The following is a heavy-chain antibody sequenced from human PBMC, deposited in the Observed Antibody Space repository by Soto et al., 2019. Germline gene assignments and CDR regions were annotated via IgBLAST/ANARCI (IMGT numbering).Heavy chain of an antibody. CDR2: INPNSGGT. CDR1: GYTFTGYY. CDR3: ARERGNSSIWYLSWFDP. D-gene: IGHD6-13*01. V-gene: IGHV1-2*04. Sequence: QVQLVQSGAEVKKPGASVKVSCKASGYTFTGYYMHWVRQAPGQGLEWMGWINPNSGGTNYAQKFQGWVTMTRHTSISTAYMELSRLRSDDTAVYYCARERGNSSIWYLSWFDPWGQGTLVTVSS. J-gene: IGHJ5*02.